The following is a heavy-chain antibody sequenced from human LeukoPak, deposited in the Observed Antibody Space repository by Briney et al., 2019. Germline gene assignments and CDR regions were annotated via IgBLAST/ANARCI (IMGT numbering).Heavy chain of an antibody. Sequence: ASETLSLTCTVSGGSISSSSYYWGWIRQPPGKGLEWIGSIYYSGSTYYDPSLKSRVTISVDTSKNQFSLKLSSVTAADTAVYYCARPRGPSITIFGVVSGEFDPWGQGTLVTVSS. D-gene: IGHD3-3*01. V-gene: IGHV4-39*01. J-gene: IGHJ5*02. CDR1: GGSISSSSYY. CDR2: IYYSGST. CDR3: ARPRGPSITIFGVVSGEFDP.